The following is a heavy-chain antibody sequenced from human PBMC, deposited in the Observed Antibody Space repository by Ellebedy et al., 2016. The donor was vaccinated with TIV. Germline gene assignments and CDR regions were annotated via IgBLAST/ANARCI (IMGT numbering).Heavy chain of an antibody. D-gene: IGHD5-18*01. V-gene: IGHV4-34*01. Sequence: MPSETLSLTCAVYGGSFSNYYWSWIRQPPGKGLEWIGEITHGGSTNYNSSLKSRVTISVDTSKNQFSLKLTSVTAADTAVYYCARWGIQPFDYWGQGTLVTVSS. J-gene: IGHJ4*02. CDR2: ITHGGST. CDR3: ARWGIQPFDY. CDR1: GGSFSNYY.